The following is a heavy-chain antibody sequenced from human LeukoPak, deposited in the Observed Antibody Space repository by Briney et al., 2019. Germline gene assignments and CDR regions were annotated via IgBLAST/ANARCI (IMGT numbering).Heavy chain of an antibody. Sequence: ASVKVSCKASGYTFTSYDINWVRQATGQGLEWMGWMNPNSGNTGYAQKFQGRVTITRNTSISTAYMELSSLRSEDTAVYYCARVRVVTGPLEAFDIWGQGTMVTVSS. CDR2: MNPNSGNT. CDR1: GYTFTSYD. CDR3: ARVRVVTGPLEAFDI. J-gene: IGHJ3*02. D-gene: IGHD3-3*01. V-gene: IGHV1-8*03.